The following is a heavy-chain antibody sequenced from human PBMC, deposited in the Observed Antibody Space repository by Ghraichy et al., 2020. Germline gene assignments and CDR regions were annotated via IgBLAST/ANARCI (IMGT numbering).Heavy chain of an antibody. Sequence: SGPTLVKPTQTLTLTCTFSGFSLSTSGMRVSWIRQPPGKSLEWLARSDWDDDKFYRTSLKTRLTISKDTSKNQVVLTMTNMDPVDTATYYCARASGSHNWFDPWGQGTLVTVSS. D-gene: IGHD3-10*01. V-gene: IGHV2-70*04. J-gene: IGHJ5*02. CDR3: ARASGSHNWFDP. CDR2: SDWDDDK. CDR1: GFSLSTSGMR.